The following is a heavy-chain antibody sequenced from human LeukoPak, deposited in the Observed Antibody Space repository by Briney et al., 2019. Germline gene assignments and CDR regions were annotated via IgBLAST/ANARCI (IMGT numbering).Heavy chain of an antibody. CDR2: IWYDGSNK. CDR1: GFTFSSYG. V-gene: IGHV3-33*01. Sequence: GGSLRLSCAVSGFTFSSYGMHWVRQAPGKGLEWVAVIWYDGSNKYYADSVKGRFTISRDNSKNTLYLQMNSLRAEDTAVYYCARGYSYGDDAFDIWGQGTMVTVSS. J-gene: IGHJ3*02. CDR3: ARGYSYGDDAFDI. D-gene: IGHD5-18*01.